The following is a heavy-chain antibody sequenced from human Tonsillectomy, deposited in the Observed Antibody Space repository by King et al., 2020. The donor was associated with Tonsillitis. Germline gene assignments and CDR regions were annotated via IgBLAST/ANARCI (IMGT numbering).Heavy chain of an antibody. J-gene: IGHJ4*02. D-gene: IGHD3-9*01. V-gene: IGHV1-18*04. Sequence: QLVQSGAEVKKPGASVKVSCKASGYTFTTYGISWVRQAPGQGLEWMGWISTYNGNTNYAQKFQGRVTMTTDTSTSTAYMVLRSLRSDDTAVYYFARVSGDYQILAGFDYWGQGTLVTVSS. CDR1: GYTFTTYG. CDR3: ARVSGDYQILAGFDY. CDR2: ISTYNGNT.